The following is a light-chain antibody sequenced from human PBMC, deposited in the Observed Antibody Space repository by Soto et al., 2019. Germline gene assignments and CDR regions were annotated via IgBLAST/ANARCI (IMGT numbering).Light chain of an antibody. V-gene: IGKV1-9*01. Sequence: DIQLTQSPSFLSASVGDRVTITCRASQGISNYLAWYQQKPGKAPKLLIYLASNLQGGVPSRFRGSGSGTEFTLTIRSLQPDDFASYYCQQLKSSLRTFGQGNRVDIK. CDR3: QQLKSSLRT. CDR2: LAS. J-gene: IGKJ1*01. CDR1: QGISNY.